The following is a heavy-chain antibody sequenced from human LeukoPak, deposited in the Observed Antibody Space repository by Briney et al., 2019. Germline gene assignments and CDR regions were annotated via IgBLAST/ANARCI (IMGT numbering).Heavy chain of an antibody. CDR1: GFIFSNYA. Sequence: GGSLRLSCAASGFIFSNYAMSWVRQAPGKWLEWVSAISGGGGSTYYADSVKGRFTISRDNSKNTLYLQMNSLRAEDTAVYYCASQTEYAGGWVDYWGQGTLVTVSS. D-gene: IGHD6-19*01. CDR2: ISGGGGST. V-gene: IGHV3-23*01. J-gene: IGHJ4*02. CDR3: ASQTEYAGGWVDY.